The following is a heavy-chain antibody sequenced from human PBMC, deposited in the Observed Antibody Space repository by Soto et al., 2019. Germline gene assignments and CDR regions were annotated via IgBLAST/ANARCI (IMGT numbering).Heavy chain of an antibody. CDR1: GGTFSSYA. CDR3: ARVFFYGLGSLGDWVDP. Sequence: QVQLVQSGAEVKKPGSSVKVSCKASGGTFSSYAISWVRQAPGQGLEWMGGIIPIFGTANYAQKFQGRVTHTEDEATSTAYMELSRLEYVDTAVYYWARVFFYGLGSLGDWVDPWGQGTRVT. V-gene: IGHV1-69*01. D-gene: IGHD3-10*01. CDR2: IIPIFGTA. J-gene: IGHJ5*02.